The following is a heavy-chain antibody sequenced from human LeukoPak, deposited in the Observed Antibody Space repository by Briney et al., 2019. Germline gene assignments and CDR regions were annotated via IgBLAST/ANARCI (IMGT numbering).Heavy chain of an antibody. Sequence: GGSLRLSCAASGFTLSNYWMSWVRQAPGKGLEWVANIEPDGIERNYVVSVKGRFTISRDDAKNSLYLQMNSLRAEDTAVYYCAKDLRRITMVRGVIITPDYWGQGTLVTVSS. CDR1: GFTLSNYW. CDR2: IEPDGIER. J-gene: IGHJ4*02. V-gene: IGHV3-7*03. D-gene: IGHD3-10*01. CDR3: AKDLRRITMVRGVIITPDY.